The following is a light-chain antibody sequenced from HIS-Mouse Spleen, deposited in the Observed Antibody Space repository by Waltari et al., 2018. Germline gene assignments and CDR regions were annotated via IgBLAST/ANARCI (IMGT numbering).Light chain of an antibody. CDR1: ALPKQY. J-gene: IGLJ2*01. V-gene: IGLV3-25*03. CDR2: KDS. CDR3: QSADSSGTYHVV. Sequence: SYELTQPPSVSVSPGQTARITCCGDALPKQYAYWYQQKPGQAPVLVIYKDSERPSGIPERFSGSSSGTTVTLTISGVQAEDEADYYCQSADSSGTYHVVFGGGTKLTVL.